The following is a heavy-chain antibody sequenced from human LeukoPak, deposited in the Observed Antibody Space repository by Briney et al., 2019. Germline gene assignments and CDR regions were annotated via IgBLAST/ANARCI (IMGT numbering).Heavy chain of an antibody. Sequence: GSLRLSCAASGFTVSGNYMSWVRQAPGKGLEWVSVIYSGGSTYYADSVKGRFTISRDNSKNTLYLQMNSLRAEDTAVYYCAKDLETAYYYYMDVWGKGTTVTVSS. V-gene: IGHV3-53*05. CDR1: GFTVSGNY. J-gene: IGHJ6*03. CDR2: IYSGGST. CDR3: AKDLETAYYYYMDV.